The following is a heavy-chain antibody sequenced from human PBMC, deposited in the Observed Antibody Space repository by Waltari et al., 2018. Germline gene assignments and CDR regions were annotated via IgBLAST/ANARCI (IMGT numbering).Heavy chain of an antibody. CDR2: INNSGST. J-gene: IGHJ4*02. CDR3: ARGPYIWGSYRYTEPALDY. Sequence: QVQLQQWGAGLLKPSETLSLTCAVYGGSFSGYYWSWHRQPPGKGLEWIGEINNSGSTNYNPSLKSPVTISVDTSKNQFSLKLSSVTAADTAVYYCARGPYIWGSYRYTEPALDYWGQGTLVTVSS. CDR1: GGSFSGYY. V-gene: IGHV4-34*01. D-gene: IGHD3-16*02.